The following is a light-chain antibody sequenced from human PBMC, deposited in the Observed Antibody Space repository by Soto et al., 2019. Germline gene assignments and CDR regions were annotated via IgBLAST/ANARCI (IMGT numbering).Light chain of an antibody. Sequence: DVQMTQSPSSLSASVGDRVTITCRASQSINNWLAWYQQKPGKAPKFLIYDASTLETGVPSRFSGSASGTEFTLTLSGLQPEDVAICYCQRYDTYPLTFGGGTRGEPK. J-gene: IGKJ4*01. CDR1: QSINNW. CDR2: DAS. CDR3: QRYDTYPLT. V-gene: IGKV1-5*01.